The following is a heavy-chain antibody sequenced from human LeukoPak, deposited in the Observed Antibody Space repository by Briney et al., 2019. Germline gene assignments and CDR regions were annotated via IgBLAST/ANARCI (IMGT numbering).Heavy chain of an antibody. V-gene: IGHV4-59*01. CDR1: GGSMSPYY. J-gene: IGHJ5*02. D-gene: IGHD2-21*02. CDR2: VYYSGST. CDR3: AREVGDSDSDNWFDP. Sequence: PSETLSLTCAVSGGSMSPYYWSWIRQPPGKGLEWIGYVYYSGSTNYNPSLKSRVTISLDTSKNQFSLNLTSVTAADTAAYYCAREVGDSDSDNWFDPWGQGTLVTVSS.